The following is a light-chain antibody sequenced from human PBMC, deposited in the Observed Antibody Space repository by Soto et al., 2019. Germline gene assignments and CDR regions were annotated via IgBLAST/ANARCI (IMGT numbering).Light chain of an antibody. V-gene: IGLV3-21*04. CDR1: NIGSKS. CDR2: YDS. CDR3: QVWDSSSDHHVV. Sequence: SSELTQPPSVSVAPGKTARITCGGKNIGSKSVHWYQQKPGQAPVLVIYYDSDRPSGIPERFSGSNSGNTATLTISRVEAGDEADYYCQVWDSSSDHHVVFGGGTQLTVL. J-gene: IGLJ2*01.